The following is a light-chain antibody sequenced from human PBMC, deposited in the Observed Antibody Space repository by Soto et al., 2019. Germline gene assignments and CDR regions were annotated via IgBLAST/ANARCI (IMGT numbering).Light chain of an antibody. J-gene: IGLJ1*01. CDR2: EVS. CDR1: SSDFGGYNY. V-gene: IGLV2-8*01. CDR3: ISYAGSNLLYD. Sequence: SVLTQPPTASGSPGQPVTIYCTGTSSDFGGYNYVSWYQQHPGKAPKLMIYEVSKRPSGVPDRFSGSKSGNTASLTVSGLQAEDEADYYCISYAGSNLLYDFGTGTKVTVL.